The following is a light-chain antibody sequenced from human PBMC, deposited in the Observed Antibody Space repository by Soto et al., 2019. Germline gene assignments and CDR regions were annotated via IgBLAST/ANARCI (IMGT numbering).Light chain of an antibody. Sequence: DIQMTQSPSSVPAPIGDRIEETCRASHDIGDWLAWSQQRPGQAPKRLIYAASTFHSGVPSWFSGSRSGTDFTLTISSLPLEDFATYYCEQIGSYPFTFGPGTKVDI. V-gene: IGKV1-12*02. CDR2: AAS. CDR3: EQIGSYPFT. CDR1: HDIGDW. J-gene: IGKJ3*01.